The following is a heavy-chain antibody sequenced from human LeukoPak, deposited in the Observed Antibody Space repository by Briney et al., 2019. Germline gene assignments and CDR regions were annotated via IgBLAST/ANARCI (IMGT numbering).Heavy chain of an antibody. CDR2: IKQDGSEK. V-gene: IGHV3-7*01. D-gene: IGHD3-22*01. J-gene: IGHJ6*03. CDR1: GFTFSSYW. Sequence: PGGSLRLSCAASGFTFSSYWMSWVRQAPGKGLEWVANIKQDGSEKYYVDSVKGRFTIYRDNAKNSLYLQMNSLRAEDTAVYYCARGSADSSGYYWDYYYYMDVWGKGTTVTVSS. CDR3: ARGSADSSGYYWDYYYYMDV.